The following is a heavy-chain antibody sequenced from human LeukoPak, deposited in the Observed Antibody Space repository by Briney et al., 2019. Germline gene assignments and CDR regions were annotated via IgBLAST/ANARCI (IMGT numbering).Heavy chain of an antibody. CDR3: ARSGSGSYGVDY. J-gene: IGHJ4*02. Sequence: GESLKISCKGFGYTFTSYWIGWVRQMPGKGLEWMGIIYPDDSDITYSPSFQGRVTISADKSISTAYLQWSSLKASDTAMYYCARSGSGSYGVDYWGQGTLVTVSS. D-gene: IGHD3-10*01. CDR2: IYPDDSDI. CDR1: GYTFTSYW. V-gene: IGHV5-51*01.